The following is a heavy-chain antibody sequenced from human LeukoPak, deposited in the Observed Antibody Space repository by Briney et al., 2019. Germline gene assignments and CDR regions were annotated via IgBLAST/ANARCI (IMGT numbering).Heavy chain of an antibody. Sequence: GGSLRLSCTASGFTFDNYAMIWVRQASGKGLEWVSVISGSGDGTDSADSVRGRFTISRDNSKNTLYLEMSSLRVEDTAVYYCARGGRGSAAVVAPRSFDIWGQGTMVTVSS. J-gene: IGHJ3*02. CDR3: ARGGRGSAAVVAPRSFDI. V-gene: IGHV3-23*01. CDR1: GFTFDNYA. D-gene: IGHD3-22*01. CDR2: ISGSGDGT.